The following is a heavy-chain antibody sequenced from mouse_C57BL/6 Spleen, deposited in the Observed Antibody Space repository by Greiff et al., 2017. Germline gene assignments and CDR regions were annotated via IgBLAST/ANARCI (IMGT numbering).Heavy chain of an antibody. CDR2: IDPSDSYT. D-gene: IGHD2-5*01. CDR3: ARGYSNSAWFAY. Sequence: QVQLQQPGAELVRPGTSVKLSCKASGYTFTSYWMHWVKQRPGQGLEWIGVIDPSDSYTNYNQKFKGKATLTVVTSSSTAYMQLSSLTSEDSAVYYCARGYSNSAWFAYWGQGTLVTVSA. V-gene: IGHV1-59*01. J-gene: IGHJ3*01. CDR1: GYTFTSYW.